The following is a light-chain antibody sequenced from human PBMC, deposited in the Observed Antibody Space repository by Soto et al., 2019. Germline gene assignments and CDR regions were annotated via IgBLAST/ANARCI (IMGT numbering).Light chain of an antibody. V-gene: IGLV2-14*01. CDR1: SSGVGGYNY. CDR2: DVS. CDR3: SSYTSSSTLYV. Sequence: QSALTQPASVSGSPGQSITISCTGTSSGVGGYNYVSWYQQHPGKAPKLMIYDVSNRPSGVSNRFSGSKSGNTASLTISGLQAEDEADYYCSSYTSSSTLYVFGGGTQLTVL. J-gene: IGLJ2*01.